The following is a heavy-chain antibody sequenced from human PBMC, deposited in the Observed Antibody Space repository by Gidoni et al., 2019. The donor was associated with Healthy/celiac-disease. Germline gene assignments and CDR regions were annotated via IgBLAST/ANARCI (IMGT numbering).Heavy chain of an antibody. CDR3: ATTPGEYYYGSGKNFDY. CDR2: ISSSSSYI. Sequence: EVQLVESGGGLVKPGGSLRLSCAASGFTFSSSSMNWVRQAPGKGLEWVSSISSSSSYIYYADSVKGRFTISRDNAKNSLYLQMNSLRAEDTAVYYCATTPGEYYYGSGKNFDYWGQGTLVTVSS. J-gene: IGHJ4*02. V-gene: IGHV3-21*01. D-gene: IGHD3-10*01. CDR1: GFTFSSSS.